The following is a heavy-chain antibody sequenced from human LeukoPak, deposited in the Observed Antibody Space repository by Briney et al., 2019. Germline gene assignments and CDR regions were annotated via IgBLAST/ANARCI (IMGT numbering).Heavy chain of an antibody. Sequence: GGSLRLSCAASGCTFSSYGMHWVRQAPGKGLEWVAFIRYDGSNKYYADSVKGRFTISRDNSKNTLYLQMNSLRAEDTAVYYCAKDRGDYDAFDIWGQGTMVTVSS. J-gene: IGHJ3*02. CDR2: IRYDGSNK. V-gene: IGHV3-30*02. CDR3: AKDRGDYDAFDI. D-gene: IGHD4-17*01. CDR1: GCTFSSYG.